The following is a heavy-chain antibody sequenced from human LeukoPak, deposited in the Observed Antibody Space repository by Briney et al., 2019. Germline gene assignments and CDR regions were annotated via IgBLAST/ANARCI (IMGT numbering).Heavy chain of an antibody. J-gene: IGHJ4*02. Sequence: GGSLRLSCAASGFTFSICGMHWVRQSPGKGLEWVAFIRCDGSKKYYADSVKGRLTISRDIYKNTLYLQKNSLRAEDTGVYYCAKDRSDVSNYALGVLDYWRQATLVTVRS. CDR3: AKDRSDVSNYALGVLDY. CDR2: IRCDGSKK. V-gene: IGHV3-30*02. D-gene: IGHD4-11*01. CDR1: GFTFSICG.